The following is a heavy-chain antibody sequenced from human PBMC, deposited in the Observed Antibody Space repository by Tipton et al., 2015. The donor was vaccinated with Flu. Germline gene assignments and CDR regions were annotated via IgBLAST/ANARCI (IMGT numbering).Heavy chain of an antibody. CDR2: IKPDGSET. CDR3: VRAIAASGSF. V-gene: IGHV3-7*04. Sequence: SLRLSCEASGFTFSDYWMHWVRQAPGKGLEWVAVIKPDGSETHYLGSVKGRFTLSRDNAKNSVSLQMSNLRVEDTAVYYCVRAIAASGSFWGQGTLVTVSS. D-gene: IGHD3-10*01. CDR1: GFTFSDYW. J-gene: IGHJ4*02.